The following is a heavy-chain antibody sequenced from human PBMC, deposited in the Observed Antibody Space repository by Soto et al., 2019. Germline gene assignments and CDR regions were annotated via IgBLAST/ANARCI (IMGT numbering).Heavy chain of an antibody. CDR3: ARFVDILTGYSHGMDV. CDR2: IYPGDSDT. J-gene: IGHJ6*02. CDR1: GYSFTTYW. D-gene: IGHD3-9*01. V-gene: IGHV5-51*01. Sequence: GESLKISCKGSGYSFTTYWIGWVRQMPGKGLEWMGIIYPGDSDTRNSPSFQGQVTISADKSISTAYLQWSSLKASDTAIYYCARFVDILTGYSHGMDVWGQGTTVTVSS.